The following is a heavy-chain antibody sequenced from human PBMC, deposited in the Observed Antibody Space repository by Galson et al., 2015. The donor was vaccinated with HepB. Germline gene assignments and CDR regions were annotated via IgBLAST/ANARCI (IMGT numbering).Heavy chain of an antibody. D-gene: IGHD3-3*01. V-gene: IGHV3-23*01. Sequence: YADSVKGRFTISRDNSKNTLYLQMNSLRAEDTAVYYCAKDAPYDFYDDYYYYGMDVWGQGTTVTVSS. J-gene: IGHJ6*02. CDR3: AKDAPYDFYDDYYYYGMDV.